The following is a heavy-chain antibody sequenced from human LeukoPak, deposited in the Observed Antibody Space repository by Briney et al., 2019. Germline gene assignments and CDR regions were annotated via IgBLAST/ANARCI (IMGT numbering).Heavy chain of an antibody. D-gene: IGHD6-13*01. CDR3: ARAGSSWYNFGPFDY. J-gene: IGHJ4*02. CDR1: GGSFSDYY. V-gene: IGHV4-34*01. Sequence: SETLSLTCAVYGGSFSDYYWSWIRQPPGKGLEWIGKINHSGSTNYNPSLKSRVTISVDTSKNQFSLKLSSVTAADTAVYYCARAGSSWYNFGPFDYWGQGTLVTVSS. CDR2: INHSGST.